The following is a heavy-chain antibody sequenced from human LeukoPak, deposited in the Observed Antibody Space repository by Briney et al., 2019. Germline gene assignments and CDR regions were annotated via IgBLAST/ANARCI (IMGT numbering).Heavy chain of an antibody. CDR3: ARSSSWYQAIWFDP. CDR2: IRYDGSNK. V-gene: IGHV3-30*02. CDR1: GFTFSSYG. D-gene: IGHD6-13*01. J-gene: IGHJ5*02. Sequence: GGSLRLSCAASGFTFSSYGMHWVRQAPGKGLEWVAFIRYDGSNKYYADSVKGRFTISRDNSKNTLYPQMNSLRAEDTAVYYCARSSSWYQAIWFDPWGQGTLVTVSS.